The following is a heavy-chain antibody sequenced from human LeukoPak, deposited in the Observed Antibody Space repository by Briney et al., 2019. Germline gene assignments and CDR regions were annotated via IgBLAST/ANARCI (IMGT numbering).Heavy chain of an antibody. J-gene: IGHJ4*02. CDR3: ARDATHFDY. V-gene: IGHV4-34*01. CDR1: GGSFSGYY. Sequence: SETLSLTCAVYGGSFSGYYWSWIRQPPGKELEWIGEINHSGSTNYNPSLKSRVTISVDTSKNQFSLKLSSVTAADTAVYYCARDATHFDYWGQGTLVTVSS. CDR2: INHSGST.